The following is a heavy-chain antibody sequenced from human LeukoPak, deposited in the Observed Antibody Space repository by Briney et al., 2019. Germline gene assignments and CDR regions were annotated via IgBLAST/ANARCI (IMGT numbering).Heavy chain of an antibody. J-gene: IGHJ3*02. Sequence: SETLSVTCTVSGGSISSSSYYWGRIRQTPGEGLEWIGYIFYSGSTSYNPSLKSRVTISIATSKNQFSLNLNSVTAADTAVYYCARAAIGYAFDIWGQGTMVTVSS. CDR3: ARAAIGYAFDI. V-gene: IGHV4-61*05. D-gene: IGHD6-13*01. CDR2: IFYSGST. CDR1: GGSISSSSYY.